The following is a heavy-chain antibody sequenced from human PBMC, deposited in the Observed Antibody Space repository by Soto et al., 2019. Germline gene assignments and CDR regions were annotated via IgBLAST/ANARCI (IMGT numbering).Heavy chain of an antibody. J-gene: IGHJ3*02. Sequence: SETLSLTCTVSGGSTSSGDYYWSWIRQPPGKGLEWIGYIYYSGSTYYNPSLKSRVTTSVDTSKNQFSLKLSSVTAADTAVYYCVRETTSKTDYAIWGQGTMVTV. CDR2: IYYSGST. CDR1: GGSTSSGDYY. D-gene: IGHD4-17*01. CDR3: VRETTSKTDYAI. V-gene: IGHV4-30-4*01.